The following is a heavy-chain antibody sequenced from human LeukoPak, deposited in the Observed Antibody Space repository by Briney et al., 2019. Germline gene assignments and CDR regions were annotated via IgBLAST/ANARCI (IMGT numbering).Heavy chain of an antibody. Sequence: GGSLRLSCAASGFTFSSYAMSWVRQAPGKGLEWVSAISGSGGSTYYADSVKGRFTISRDNSKNTLYLQMNSLRAEDTAVYYCATVWGVPYYDSSGYFRRAFDIWGQGTMVTVSS. D-gene: IGHD3-22*01. CDR3: ATVWGVPYYDSSGYFRRAFDI. J-gene: IGHJ3*02. CDR1: GFTFSSYA. CDR2: ISGSGGST. V-gene: IGHV3-23*01.